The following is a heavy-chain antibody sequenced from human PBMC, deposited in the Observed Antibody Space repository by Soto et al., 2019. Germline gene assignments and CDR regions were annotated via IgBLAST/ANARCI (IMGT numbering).Heavy chain of an antibody. V-gene: IGHV1-69*01. CDR3: ARGNVDITLLNWFDP. D-gene: IGHD2-15*01. CDR1: GGTFSSYA. J-gene: IGHJ5*02. Sequence: QVQLVQSGAEVKKPGSSVKVSCKASGGTFSSYAISWVRQAPGQGLEWMGGIIPIFGTANYAQKFQGRVXXXXXXXXXXAYMELSSLRSEDTAVYYCARGNVDITLLNWFDPWGQGTLVTVSS. CDR2: IIPIFGTA.